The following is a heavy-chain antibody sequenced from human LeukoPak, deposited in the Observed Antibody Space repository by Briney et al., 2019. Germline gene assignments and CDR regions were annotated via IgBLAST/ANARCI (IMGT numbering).Heavy chain of an antibody. CDR3: AKDMGKTYYYGSGSGYDAFDI. V-gene: IGHV3-9*03. D-gene: IGHD3-10*01. CDR1: GFTIHDHA. CDR2: ISWNSGSI. J-gene: IGHJ3*02. Sequence: PGRSLRLSCVGSGFTIHDHAMHWVRQAPGKGLEWVSGISWNSGSIGYADSVKGRFTISRDNAKNSLYLQMNSLRAEDMALYYCAKDMGKTYYYGSGSGYDAFDIWGQGTMVTVSS.